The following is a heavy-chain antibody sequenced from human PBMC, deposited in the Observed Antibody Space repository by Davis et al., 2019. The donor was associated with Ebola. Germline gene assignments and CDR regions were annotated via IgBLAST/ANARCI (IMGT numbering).Heavy chain of an antibody. Sequence: SVKVSCKASGGTFSSYAISWVRQAPGQGLEWMGGIIPIFGTANYAQKFQGRVTITAGESTSTAYMELSSLRSEDTAVYYCARRGYCSGGSCYSAFDIWGQGTMVTVSS. CDR2: IIPIFGTA. J-gene: IGHJ3*02. CDR1: GGTFSSYA. CDR3: ARRGYCSGGSCYSAFDI. V-gene: IGHV1-69*13. D-gene: IGHD2-15*01.